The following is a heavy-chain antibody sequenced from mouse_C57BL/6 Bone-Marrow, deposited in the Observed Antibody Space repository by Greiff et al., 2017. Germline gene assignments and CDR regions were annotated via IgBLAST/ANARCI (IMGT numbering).Heavy chain of an antibody. CDR1: GYTFTSYW. V-gene: IGHV1-55*01. Sequence: VQLQQPGAELVKPGASVKMSCKASGYTFTSYWITWVKQRPGQGLEWIGDIYPGSGSTNYNEKFKSKATLTVDTSSSTAYMQLSSLTSADSAVDYCAERYDGNTYWYFDVWGTGTTVTVSS. D-gene: IGHD2-3*01. J-gene: IGHJ1*03. CDR2: IYPGSGST. CDR3: AERYDGNTYWYFDV.